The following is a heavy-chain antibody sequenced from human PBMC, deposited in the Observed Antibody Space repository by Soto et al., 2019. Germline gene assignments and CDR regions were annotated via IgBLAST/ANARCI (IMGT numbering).Heavy chain of an antibody. D-gene: IGHD3-3*01. V-gene: IGHV4-59*08. J-gene: IGHJ5*02. Sequence: SETLFLTCTVSGGSISSYYWSWIRQPPGKGLEWIGYIYYSGSTNYNPSLKSRVTISVDTSKNQFSLKLSSVTAADTAVYYCARQAIFGVVIKYNWFDPWGQGTLVTVSS. CDR1: GGSISSYY. CDR3: ARQAIFGVVIKYNWFDP. CDR2: IYYSGST.